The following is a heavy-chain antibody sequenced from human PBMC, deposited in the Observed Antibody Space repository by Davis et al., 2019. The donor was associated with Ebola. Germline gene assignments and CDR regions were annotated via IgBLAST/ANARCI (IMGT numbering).Heavy chain of an antibody. CDR2: IYYSGST. J-gene: IGHJ5*02. D-gene: IGHD6-13*01. V-gene: IGHV4-59*02. CDR3: ARTIWEQNNLSSSWFLGGFDP. Sequence: SETLSLTCTVSGGSVSNYYWSWTRQPPGKGLEWIGYIYYSGSTNYNPSLKSRVTISVDTSKNQFSLNLSSVTAADTAVYYCARTIWEQNNLSSSWFLGGFDPWGQGTLVTVSS. CDR1: GGSVSNYY.